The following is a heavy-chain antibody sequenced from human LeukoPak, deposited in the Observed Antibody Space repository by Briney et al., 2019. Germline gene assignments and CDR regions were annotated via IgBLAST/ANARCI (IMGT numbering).Heavy chain of an antibody. D-gene: IGHD6-13*01. CDR2: ISAYNGNT. Sequence: GSVKFSCKASGYTFTSYGISWVRQAPGQGLEWMGWISAYNGNTNYAQKLQGRVTMTTDTSTSTAYMELRSLRSDDTAVYYCARDPFGALSPTAAGTSHFDYWGQGTLVTVSS. CDR3: ARDPFGALSPTAAGTSHFDY. V-gene: IGHV1-18*01. CDR1: GYTFTSYG. J-gene: IGHJ4*02.